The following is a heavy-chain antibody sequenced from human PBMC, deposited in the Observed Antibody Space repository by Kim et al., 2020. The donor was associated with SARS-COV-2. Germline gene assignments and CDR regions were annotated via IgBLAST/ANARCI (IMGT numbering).Heavy chain of an antibody. V-gene: IGHV1-46*01. CDR1: GYTFTSVY. CDR2: INPSDSST. CDR3: ARGRTMDV. J-gene: IGHJ6*03. Sequence: ASVRVSCKASGYTFTSVYMNWVRQAPGQGLEWMGIINPSDSSTSYTQKFQGRVTMTRDTSTSTVYMELSSLRSEDTAVYYCARGRTMDVWGKGTTVTFSS.